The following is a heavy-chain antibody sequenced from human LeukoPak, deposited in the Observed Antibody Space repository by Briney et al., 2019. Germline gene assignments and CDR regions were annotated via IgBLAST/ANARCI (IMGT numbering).Heavy chain of an antibody. V-gene: IGHV1-46*01. CDR1: GYTFTSYY. D-gene: IGHD3-3*01. J-gene: IGHJ6*03. CDR2: INPSGGST. CDR3: ARDLYYDFWSGYYPGGYYYYYMDV. Sequence: ASVKVSCKASGYTFTSYYMHWVRQAPGQGLEWMGIINPSGGSTSYAQKFQGRVTVTRDMSTSTVYMELSSLRSEDTAVYYCARDLYYDFWSGYYPGGYYYYYMDVWGKGTTVTVSS.